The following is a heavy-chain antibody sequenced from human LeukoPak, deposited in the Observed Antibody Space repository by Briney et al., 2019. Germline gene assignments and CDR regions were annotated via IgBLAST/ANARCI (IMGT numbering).Heavy chain of an antibody. D-gene: IGHD4-17*01. CDR3: TTHTVTHDY. CDR1: IFTLSNVW. V-gene: IGHV3-15*01. Sequence: GGSLRLSCAASIFTLSNVWMSWVRQVPGEGLEWVGRIKSKSDGATTDFAAPVKGRFTISRDDSKNTLYLQMNSLKTEDTAVYYCTTHTVTHDYWGQGTLVTVSS. CDR2: IKSKSDGATT. J-gene: IGHJ4*02.